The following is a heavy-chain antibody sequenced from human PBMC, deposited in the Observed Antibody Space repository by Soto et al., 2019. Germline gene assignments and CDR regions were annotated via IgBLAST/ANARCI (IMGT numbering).Heavy chain of an antibody. CDR2: IYYSGST. V-gene: IGHV4-39*01. Sequence: QLRLQESGPGLVKSSETLSLTCTVSGGSIRSSTYYWGWIRQPPGKGLEWIGSIYYSGSTHNTPSLKSRVTMSVDTYTNQFSLKLNSVPAADPAVYYCTRHEGGAAADRPLDYWGQGTLVTVSS. CDR1: GGSIRSSTYY. J-gene: IGHJ4*02. D-gene: IGHD6-13*01. CDR3: TRHEGGAAADRPLDY.